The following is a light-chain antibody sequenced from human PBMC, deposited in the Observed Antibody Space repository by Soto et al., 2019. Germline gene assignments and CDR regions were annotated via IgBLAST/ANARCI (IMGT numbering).Light chain of an antibody. J-gene: IGKJ1*01. CDR3: QQYFNWPLTWT. CDR2: GAS. Sequence: EIELTQSPATLSVSARGTVTLSCRASQSIRTNAAWYQQIPGQAPRLLVYGASTRATDVPARFSGSGSGIEFTLTISSLQFEDPAFYYCQQYFNWPLTWTFGPGTKVQIK. CDR1: QSIRTN. V-gene: IGKV3-15*01.